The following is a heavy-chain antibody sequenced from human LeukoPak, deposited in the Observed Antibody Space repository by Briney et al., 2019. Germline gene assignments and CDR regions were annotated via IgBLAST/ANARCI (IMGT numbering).Heavy chain of an antibody. Sequence: PSQTLSLTCTVSGGSISSGSYYWSWIRQPAGKGLEWIGRIYTSGSTNYNPSLKSRVTISVDKSKNQFSLKLSSVTAADTAVYYCARGGATTSFDYWGQGTLVTVSS. CDR2: IYTSGST. D-gene: IGHD4/OR15-4a*01. J-gene: IGHJ4*02. V-gene: IGHV4-61*02. CDR3: ARGGATTSFDY. CDR1: GGSISSGSYY.